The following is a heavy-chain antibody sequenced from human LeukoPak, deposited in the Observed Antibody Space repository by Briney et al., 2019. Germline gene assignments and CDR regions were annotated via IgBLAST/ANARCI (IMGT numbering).Heavy chain of an antibody. D-gene: IGHD3-3*01. CDR2: ISGYNGDT. Sequence: GASVKVSCKASGYTFTGYYMHWVRQAPGQGLEWMGWISGYNGDTNYAQKLQGRVTMTTDTSTSTAYMELRSLRSDDTAVYYCARNTGSLYDFWSGYIDYWGQGTLVTVSS. CDR3: ARNTGSLYDFWSGYIDY. CDR1: GYTFTGYY. V-gene: IGHV1-18*04. J-gene: IGHJ4*02.